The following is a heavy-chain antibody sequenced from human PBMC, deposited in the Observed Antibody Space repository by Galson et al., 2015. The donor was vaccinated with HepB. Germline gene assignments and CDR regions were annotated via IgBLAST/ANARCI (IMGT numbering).Heavy chain of an antibody. J-gene: IGHJ6*02. CDR2: ISWNSGSI. CDR3: AKDLVQKDCSSTSCYTFEGYGYYGMDV. V-gene: IGHV3-9*01. Sequence: SLRLSCAASGFTFDDYAMHWVRQAPGKGLEWVSGISWNSGSIGYADSVKGRFTISRDNAKNSLYLQMNSLRAEDTALYYCAKDLVQKDCSSTSCYTFEGYGYYGMDVWGQGTTVTVSS. CDR1: GFTFDDYA. D-gene: IGHD2-2*02.